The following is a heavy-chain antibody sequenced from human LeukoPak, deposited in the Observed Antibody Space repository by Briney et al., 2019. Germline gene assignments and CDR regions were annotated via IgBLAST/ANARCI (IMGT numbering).Heavy chain of an antibody. CDR1: GYSLTSYG. V-gene: IGHV1-18*01. Sequence: ASVKVSCEASGYSLTSYGINWMRQAPGQGLEWLGWISTQTGNTDFAQKVQGRLTLTTDRSTNTAYMELRSLRSDDTAVYYCARSRSMPTYYFDYWGQGTLVTVSS. CDR3: ARSRSMPTYYFDY. CDR2: ISTQTGNT. J-gene: IGHJ4*02. D-gene: IGHD2-2*01.